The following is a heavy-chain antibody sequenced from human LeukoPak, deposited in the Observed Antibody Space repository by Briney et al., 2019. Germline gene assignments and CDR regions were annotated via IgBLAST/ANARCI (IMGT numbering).Heavy chain of an antibody. J-gene: IGHJ4*02. Sequence: GGSLRLSCAASGFTFRTYWMHWVRQAPGKGLEWVAVISYDGSNKYYADSVKGRFTISRDNSKNTLYLQMNSLRAEDTAVYYCARESGFDYWGQGTLVTVSS. CDR1: GFTFRTYW. D-gene: IGHD1-26*01. CDR3: ARESGFDY. V-gene: IGHV3-30-3*01. CDR2: ISYDGSNK.